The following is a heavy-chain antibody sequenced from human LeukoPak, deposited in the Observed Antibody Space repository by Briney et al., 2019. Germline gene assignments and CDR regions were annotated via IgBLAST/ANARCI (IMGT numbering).Heavy chain of an antibody. CDR1: GITLSNYG. Sequence: GGSLRLSCAVSGITLSNYGMSWVPHAPGKGREWVAGIRDSGGSTNYADSVKGRFTISTDTLKNTLYLQKNSPRAEDTAVYFCAKRGIVIRVILIGYNKEAYHSDSRGQGALVTVSS. CDR3: AKRGIVIRVILIGYNKEAYHSDS. V-gene: IGHV3-23*01. J-gene: IGHJ4*02. D-gene: IGHD3-16*01. CDR2: IRDSGGST.